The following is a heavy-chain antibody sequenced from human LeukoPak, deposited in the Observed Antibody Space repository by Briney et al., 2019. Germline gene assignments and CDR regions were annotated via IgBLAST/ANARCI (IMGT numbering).Heavy chain of an antibody. V-gene: IGHV1-2*02. D-gene: IGHD4/OR15-4a*01. CDR2: INPNSGGT. CDR1: GYTFTGYY. J-gene: IGHJ4*02. Sequence: ASVKVSCKASGYTFTGYYMHWVRQAPGQGLEGMGWINPNSGGTNYAQKFQGRVTMTRDTSISTAYMELSRLRADDTAVYYCARVAGAHDYEGPGLDYWGQGTLVTVSS. CDR3: ARVAGAHDYEGPGLDY.